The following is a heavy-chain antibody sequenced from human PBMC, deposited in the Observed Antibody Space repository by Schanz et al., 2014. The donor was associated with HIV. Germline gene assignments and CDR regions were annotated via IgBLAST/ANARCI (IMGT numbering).Heavy chain of an antibody. Sequence: QVQLVESGGGVVQPGRSLRLSCAASRFTFSSYGMHWVRQAPGKGLEWVALIWYDGSNRYYADFVEGRFTISRDNSKNTLYLQMHSLRAEDTAVYYCAKSSGWLYAHFDYWGQGTLVTVSS. CDR3: AKSSGWLYAHFDY. CDR2: IWYDGSNR. CDR1: RFTFSSYG. J-gene: IGHJ4*02. V-gene: IGHV3-33*06. D-gene: IGHD3-9*01.